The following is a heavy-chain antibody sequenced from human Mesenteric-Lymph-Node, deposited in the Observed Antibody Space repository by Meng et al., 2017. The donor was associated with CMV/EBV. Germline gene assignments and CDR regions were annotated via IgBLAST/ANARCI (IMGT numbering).Heavy chain of an antibody. D-gene: IGHD2-21*01. Sequence: GESLKISCTASGFTFNNYDMNLVRQAPGKGLEWVALIRYDGAKKYYADSVKSRFTISRDNSKTALDLQMSSLRADNTAVYYCARGEHLGVVDSSPRATWRLCNWGQGTLVTVSS. J-gene: IGHJ4*02. CDR3: ARGEHLGVVDSSPRATWRLCN. V-gene: IGHV3-30*02. CDR1: GFTFNNYD. CDR2: IRYDGAKK.